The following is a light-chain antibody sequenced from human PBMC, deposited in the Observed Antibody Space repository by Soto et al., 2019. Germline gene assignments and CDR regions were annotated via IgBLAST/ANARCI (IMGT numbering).Light chain of an antibody. J-gene: IGKJ1*01. Sequence: VFSQSPGTLSLSPGERATLSCRASQSVSSSYLAWYKQKPGQAPSLLIYGASRRATGIPDRFSGSGSGTDFTLTIIRLEPEDFAVYYCQQYGSSYWTFGQGTKVDIK. CDR1: QSVSSSY. CDR2: GAS. V-gene: IGKV3-20*01. CDR3: QQYGSSYWT.